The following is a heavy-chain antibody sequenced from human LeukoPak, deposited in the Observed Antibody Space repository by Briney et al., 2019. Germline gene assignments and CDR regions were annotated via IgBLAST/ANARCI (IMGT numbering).Heavy chain of an antibody. Sequence: GGSLRLSCAASGFTFSNYWMSWVRQAPGKGPEWVANIKQEGGEKYYVDSVKGRFTISRDNAQNSLYLHMNSLRAEDTAVYYCARGPNSNWSGLDFWGQGTLLTVSS. CDR1: GFTFSNYW. J-gene: IGHJ4*02. CDR3: ARGPNSNWSGLDF. CDR2: IKQEGGEK. V-gene: IGHV3-7*03. D-gene: IGHD6-6*01.